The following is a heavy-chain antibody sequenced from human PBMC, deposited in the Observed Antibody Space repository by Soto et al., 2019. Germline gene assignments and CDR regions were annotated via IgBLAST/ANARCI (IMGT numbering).Heavy chain of an antibody. D-gene: IGHD6-13*01. CDR1: GVSFSSYA. V-gene: IGHV3-23*01. J-gene: IGHJ4*02. CDR3: ARDRERDAWYEDY. CDR2: ISGRDGST. Sequence: EGSLRLSCVASGVSFSSYAMNWVRQAPGKGLEWVSVISGRDGSTYYADSVKGRFTISRDNSKNTLYLQMNSLRAEDTAVYYCARDRERDAWYEDYWGQVTLVPVSS.